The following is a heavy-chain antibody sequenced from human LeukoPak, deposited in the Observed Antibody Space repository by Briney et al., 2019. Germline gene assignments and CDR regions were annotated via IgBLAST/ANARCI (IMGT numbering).Heavy chain of an antibody. J-gene: IGHJ4*02. CDR3: ARGNPQWLGALGY. V-gene: IGHV4-34*01. D-gene: IGHD6-19*01. Sequence: SETLSLTCAVYGGSFSGYYWSWIRQPPGKGLERIGEINHSGSTNYNPSLKSRVTISVDTSKDQFSLKLSSVTAADTAVYYCARGNPQWLGALGYWGQGTLVTVSS. CDR2: INHSGST. CDR1: GGSFSGYY.